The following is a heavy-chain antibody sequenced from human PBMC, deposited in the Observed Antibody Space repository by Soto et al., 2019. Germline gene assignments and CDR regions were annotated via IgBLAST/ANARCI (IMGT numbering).Heavy chain of an antibody. D-gene: IGHD2-8*01. CDR1: GDSVSSNSVV. CDR3: VIDVPNDVYPYDY. J-gene: IGHJ4*01. CDR2: TYYRSKWFY. V-gene: IGHV6-1*01. Sequence: SQTLSLTCVISGDSVSSNSVVWNWIRQSPSRGLEWLGRTYYRSKWFYEYAESVRSRIAINPDTSKNQFSLQLNSVTPEDTAVYYCVIDVPNDVYPYDYWGHGTLVTVSS.